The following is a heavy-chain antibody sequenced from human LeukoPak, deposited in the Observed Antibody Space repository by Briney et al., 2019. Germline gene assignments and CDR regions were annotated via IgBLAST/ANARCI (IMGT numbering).Heavy chain of an antibody. D-gene: IGHD6-13*01. CDR2: ISSSGSTI. J-gene: IGHJ3*02. CDR3: ASGIAAAQDAFDI. V-gene: IGHV3-11*04. CDR1: GFTFSDYY. Sequence: GGSLRLSCAASGFTFSDYYMSWIRQAPGKGLEWVSYISSSGSTIYYADSVKGRFTISRDNAKNSLYLQMNSLRAEDTAVYYCASGIAAAQDAFDIWGQGTMVTVSS.